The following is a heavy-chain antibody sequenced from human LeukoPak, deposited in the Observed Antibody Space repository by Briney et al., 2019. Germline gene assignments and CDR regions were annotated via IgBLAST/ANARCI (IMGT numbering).Heavy chain of an antibody. Sequence: GGSLRLSCTASGFIFRNHAMSWFRQAPGKGLEWVGFIRTRTYSETTEHAASVKGRFTISRDDSNDIAYLQMNSLKTEDTAVYYCSRNSGTLTGWPFDVGGQGTMVTASS. J-gene: IGHJ3*01. D-gene: IGHD5-12*01. V-gene: IGHV3-49*03. CDR2: IRTRTYSETT. CDR1: GFIFRNHA. CDR3: SRNSGTLTGWPFDV.